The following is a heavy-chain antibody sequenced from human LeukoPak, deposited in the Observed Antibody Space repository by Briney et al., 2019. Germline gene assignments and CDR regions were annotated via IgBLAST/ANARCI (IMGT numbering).Heavy chain of an antibody. Sequence: ASVKVSCKASGGTFSSYAISWVRQAPGQGLEWMGGIIPIFGTANYAQKFQGRVTITTDESTSTAYMELSSLRSEDTAVYYCARDRGYCSGGSCSAKDYWGQGTLVTVSS. J-gene: IGHJ4*02. CDR3: ARDRGYCSGGSCSAKDY. CDR1: GGTFSSYA. V-gene: IGHV1-69*05. CDR2: IIPIFGTA. D-gene: IGHD2-15*01.